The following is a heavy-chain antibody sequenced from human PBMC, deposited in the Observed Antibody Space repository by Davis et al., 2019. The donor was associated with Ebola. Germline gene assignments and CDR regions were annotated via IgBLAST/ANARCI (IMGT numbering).Heavy chain of an antibody. Sequence: GGSLRLSCAASGFTFSSYSMNWVRQAPGKGLEWVSYISSSSSTIYYADSVKGRFTISRGNAKNSLYLQMNSLRDEDTAVYYCARGGIAVDGTSSHGMDVWGQGTTVTVSS. D-gene: IGHD6-13*01. J-gene: IGHJ6*02. CDR1: GFTFSSYS. CDR2: ISSSSSTI. CDR3: ARGGIAVDGTSSHGMDV. V-gene: IGHV3-48*02.